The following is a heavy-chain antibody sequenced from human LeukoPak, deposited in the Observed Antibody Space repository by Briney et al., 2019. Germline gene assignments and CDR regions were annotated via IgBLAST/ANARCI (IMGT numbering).Heavy chain of an antibody. CDR2: IYHGDSDT. D-gene: IGHD3-9*01. CDR3: ARLGTPAYYDILTGPNWFDP. J-gene: IGHJ5*02. Sequence: GESLKISCKGSGYSFTSYWIGWVRQMPGKGLEWMGIIYHGDSDTRYSPSFQGQVTISADKSISTAYLQWSSLKASDTAMYYCARLGTPAYYDILTGPNWFDPWGQGTLVTVSS. V-gene: IGHV5-51*01. CDR1: GYSFTSYW.